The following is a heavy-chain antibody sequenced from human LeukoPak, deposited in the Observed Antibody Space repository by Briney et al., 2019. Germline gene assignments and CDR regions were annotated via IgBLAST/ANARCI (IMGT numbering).Heavy chain of an antibody. J-gene: IGHJ4*02. Sequence: GGSLRLSCAASGFTVSSNYMSWVRQAPGKGLEWVSVIYSGGSTYYADSVKGRFTISRDNAKNSLYLQMNSLRAEDTAVYYCARELTVANWGQGTLVTISS. CDR2: IYSGGST. CDR3: ARELTVAN. CDR1: GFTVSSNY. D-gene: IGHD4-23*01. V-gene: IGHV3-53*01.